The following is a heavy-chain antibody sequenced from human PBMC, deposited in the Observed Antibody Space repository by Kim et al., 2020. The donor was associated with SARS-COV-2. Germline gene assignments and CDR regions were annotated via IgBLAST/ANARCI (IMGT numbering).Heavy chain of an antibody. D-gene: IGHD3-22*01. J-gene: IGHJ4*02. CDR2: INPNSGGT. Sequence: ASVKVSCKASGYTFTGYYMHWVRQAPGQGLEWMGWINPNSGGTNYAQKFQGRVTMTRDTSISTAYMELSRLRSDDTAVYYCARDGGRYYDSSGYYTAWGQGTLVTVSS. CDR1: GYTFTGYY. CDR3: ARDGGRYYDSSGYYTA. V-gene: IGHV1-2*02.